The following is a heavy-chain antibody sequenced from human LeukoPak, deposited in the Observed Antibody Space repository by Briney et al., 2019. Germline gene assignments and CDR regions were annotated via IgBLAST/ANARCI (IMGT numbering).Heavy chain of an antibody. Sequence: SDTLALTCTVSGGSISSSSYYWGCIRQPPGKGLEWIGSIYYSGSTYYNPSLKSRVTISVDTSKNQFSLKLSSVTAADTAVYYCARQRLRRYYGSGSYYSWGQGTLVTVS. J-gene: IGHJ5*02. D-gene: IGHD3-10*01. V-gene: IGHV4-39*01. CDR1: GGSISSSSYY. CDR2: IYYSGST. CDR3: ARQRLRRYYGSGSYYS.